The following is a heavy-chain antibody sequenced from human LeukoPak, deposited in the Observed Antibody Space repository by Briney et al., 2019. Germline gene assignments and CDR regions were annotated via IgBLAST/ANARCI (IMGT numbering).Heavy chain of an antibody. Sequence: PGGSLRLSCAASGFTFSSYAMHWVRQAPGKGLEWVAVISYDGSNKYYADSVKGRFTISRDNSKNTLYLQMNSLRAEDTAVYYCARSNDLITHPSAFDIWGQGTMVTVSS. CDR2: ISYDGSNK. D-gene: IGHD3-3*01. V-gene: IGHV3-30-3*01. CDR1: GFTFSSYA. CDR3: ARSNDLITHPSAFDI. J-gene: IGHJ3*02.